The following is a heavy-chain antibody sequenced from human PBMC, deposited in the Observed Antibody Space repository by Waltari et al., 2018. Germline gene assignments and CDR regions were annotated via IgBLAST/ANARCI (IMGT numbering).Heavy chain of an antibody. J-gene: IGHJ4*02. CDR3: ARGGGPRTIVAVTFDY. D-gene: IGHD6-19*01. V-gene: IGHV1-18*01. CDR2: IRGYSGNT. Sequence: QVQLVQSGAEVKKPGASVKVSCKASGDTFTNFGINWVGQASGQGLEGMGWIRGYSGNTNYEQKLQGRVTMTTDTSTRTAYLELRGLRADDTAVYYCARGGGPRTIVAVTFDYWGQGTLVTVSS. CDR1: GDTFTNFG.